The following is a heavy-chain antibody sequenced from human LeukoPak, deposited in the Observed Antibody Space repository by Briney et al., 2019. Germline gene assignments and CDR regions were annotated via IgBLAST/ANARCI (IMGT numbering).Heavy chain of an antibody. Sequence: PSETLSLTCTVSGGSISSYYWSWIRQPPGKGLEWMGNIYYSGSTNYNSSLKSRVTISVDTFKNQISLKLRSVTTADTAVYYCARKGVSDLYYFDSWGQGTLVTVSS. CDR1: GGSISSYY. J-gene: IGHJ4*02. CDR3: ARKGVSDLYYFDS. V-gene: IGHV4-59*08. CDR2: IYYSGST. D-gene: IGHD3-16*01.